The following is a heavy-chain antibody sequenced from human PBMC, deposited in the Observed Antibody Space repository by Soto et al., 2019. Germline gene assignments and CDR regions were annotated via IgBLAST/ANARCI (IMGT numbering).Heavy chain of an antibody. D-gene: IGHD6-19*01. CDR3: VREVGVWSCNGASDFRRRGTIDL. Sequence: SRILKATGKGLEWVSLISNSGGSASNADSVQGRFIMSRDNSSNTLYLQMNSLGAEDTVIYFCVREVGVWSCNGASDFRRRGTIDL. J-gene: IGHJ2*01. CDR2: ISNSGGSA. V-gene: IGHV3-23*01.